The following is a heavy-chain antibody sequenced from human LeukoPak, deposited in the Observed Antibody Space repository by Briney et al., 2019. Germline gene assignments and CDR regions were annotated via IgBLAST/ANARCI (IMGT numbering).Heavy chain of an antibody. CDR1: GYTFTSYY. D-gene: IGHD2-21*02. J-gene: IGHJ4*02. Sequence: ASVKVSCKASGYTFTSYYMHWVRQAPGQGLEWMGIINPSGGSTSYAQKFQGRVTMTRDTSTSTVYMELSSLRSEDTAVYYCARDRAYCGGDCYPDYYFDYWGQGTLVTVSS. CDR3: ARDRAYCGGDCYPDYYFDY. CDR2: INPSGGST. V-gene: IGHV1-46*01.